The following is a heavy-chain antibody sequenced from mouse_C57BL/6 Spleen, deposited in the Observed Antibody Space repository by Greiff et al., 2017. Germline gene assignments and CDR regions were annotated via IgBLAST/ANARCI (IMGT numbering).Heavy chain of an antibody. D-gene: IGHD2-4*01. CDR2: IHPNSGST. CDR3: ARTGDYAWFAY. Sequence: QVQLQQPGAELVKPGASVKLSCKASGYTFTSYWMHWVKQRPGQGLEWIGMIHPNSGSTNYNEKFKSKATLTVDKSSSTAYMQLSSLTSDDSAVYYWARTGDYAWFAYWGQGTLVTVSA. CDR1: GYTFTSYW. J-gene: IGHJ3*01. V-gene: IGHV1-64*01.